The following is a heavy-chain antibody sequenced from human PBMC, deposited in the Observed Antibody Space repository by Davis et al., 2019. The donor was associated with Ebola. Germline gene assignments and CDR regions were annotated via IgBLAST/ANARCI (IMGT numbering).Heavy chain of an antibody. CDR1: GFTFSSYS. Sequence: GGSLRLSCAASGFTFSSYSMNWVRQAPGKGLEWVSYISSSSSTIYYADSVKGRFTISRDNAKNSLYLQMNSLKTEDTAVYYCTLTTVTSSDYWGQGTLVTVSS. CDR3: TLTTVTSSDY. D-gene: IGHD4-17*01. J-gene: IGHJ4*02. CDR2: ISSSSSTI. V-gene: IGHV3-48*01.